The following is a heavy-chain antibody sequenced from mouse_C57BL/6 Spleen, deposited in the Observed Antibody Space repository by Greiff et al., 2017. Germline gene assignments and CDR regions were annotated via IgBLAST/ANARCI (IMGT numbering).Heavy chain of an antibody. V-gene: IGHV1-77*01. CDR3: ARWGAYGYDWFAY. CDR1: GYTFTDYY. D-gene: IGHD2-2*01. Sequence: VQLQQSGAELVKPGASVKISCKASGYTFTDYYIHWVQQRPGQGLEWIGKIGPGSGSTYYNEKFKGKATLTADKSSSTAYMQLSSLTSEDSAVYFWARWGAYGYDWFAYWGQGTLVTVSA. CDR2: IGPGSGST. J-gene: IGHJ3*01.